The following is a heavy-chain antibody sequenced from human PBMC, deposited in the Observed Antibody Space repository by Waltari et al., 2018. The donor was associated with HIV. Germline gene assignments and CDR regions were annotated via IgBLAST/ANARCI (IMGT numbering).Heavy chain of an antibody. V-gene: IGHV3-23*01. Sequence: EVQLLESGGGLVQPGGSLRLSCAASGCTFSSYAMSWVSQAPGKGLEWVSAISGSGGSTYYADSVKGRFTISRDNSKNTLYLQMNSLRAEDTAVYYCAKDGTSHYYDSRKYWGQGTLVTVSS. CDR3: AKDGTSHYYDSRKY. D-gene: IGHD3-22*01. CDR2: ISGSGGST. J-gene: IGHJ4*02. CDR1: GCTFSSYA.